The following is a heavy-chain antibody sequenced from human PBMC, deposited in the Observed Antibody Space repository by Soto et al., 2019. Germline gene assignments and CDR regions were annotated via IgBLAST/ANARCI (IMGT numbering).Heavy chain of an antibody. D-gene: IGHD6-19*01. CDR1: GFTFSSYT. V-gene: IGHV3-23*01. J-gene: IGHJ4*02. Sequence: EVQVLESGGGLVQPGGSLRLSCAASGFTFSSYTMRWVRQAPGKGLEWVSSISGSGDTTYYVDSVKGRFTISRDNSKKTLYLQMNSLRAEDTAVYYCAKVDYRSGRDYFDYWGQGTLVTVSS. CDR3: AKVDYRSGRDYFDY. CDR2: ISGSGDTT.